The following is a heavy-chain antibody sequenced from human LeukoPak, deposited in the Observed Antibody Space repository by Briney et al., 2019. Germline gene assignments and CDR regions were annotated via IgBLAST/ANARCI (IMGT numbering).Heavy chain of an antibody. D-gene: IGHD3-22*01. Sequence: SVKVSCKASGGTFSSYAIGWVQQAPGQGLEWIGRIIPIFGTANYAQKFQGRVTITTDESTSTAYMELSSLRSEDTAVYYCARGPTYYYDSSGYSNWFDPWGQGTLVTVSS. CDR3: ARGPTYYYDSSGYSNWFDP. CDR2: IIPIFGTA. V-gene: IGHV1-69*05. CDR1: GGTFSSYA. J-gene: IGHJ5*02.